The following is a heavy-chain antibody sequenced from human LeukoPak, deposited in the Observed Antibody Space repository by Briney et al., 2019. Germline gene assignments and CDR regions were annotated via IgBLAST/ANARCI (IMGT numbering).Heavy chain of an antibody. J-gene: IGHJ4*02. CDR3: TKTPSSKDLWFGEWEIDY. Sequence: GGSLRLSCAASGFTFSSYAMSWVRQAPGKGLEWVSAISGSGGSTYYADSVKGRFTISRDNSKNTLYLQMNSLRAEDTAVYYCTKTPSSKDLWFGEWEIDYWGQGTLVTVSS. D-gene: IGHD3-10*01. V-gene: IGHV3-23*01. CDR2: ISGSGGST. CDR1: GFTFSSYA.